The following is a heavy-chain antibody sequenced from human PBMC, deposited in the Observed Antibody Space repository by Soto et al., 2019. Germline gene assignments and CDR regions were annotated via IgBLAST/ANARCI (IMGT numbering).Heavy chain of an antibody. Sequence: GESLKISCKGSGYSFTNYWIGWVRQMPGKGLEWMGIIYPGDSDTRYSPSFQGQVTISADKSTSTAYLQWSSLKASDTAMYYCASNYEPSYYYYGMDVWGQGTTVTVSS. CDR2: IYPGDSDT. V-gene: IGHV5-51*01. J-gene: IGHJ6*02. CDR3: ASNYEPSYYYYGMDV. CDR1: GYSFTNYW. D-gene: IGHD4-4*01.